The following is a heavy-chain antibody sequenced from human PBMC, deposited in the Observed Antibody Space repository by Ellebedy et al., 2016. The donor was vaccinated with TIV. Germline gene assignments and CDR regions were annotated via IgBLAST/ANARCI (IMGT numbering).Heavy chain of an antibody. J-gene: IGHJ6*02. Sequence: PGGSLRLSCAASGFSFSSYWMHWVRQAPGKGLVWVSRINRDGSSTNYADSVKGRFTCSRDNAKNTVYLQMNSLRAEDTAVYYCARGMDVWGQGTTVTVSS. V-gene: IGHV3-74*01. CDR3: ARGMDV. CDR2: INRDGSST. CDR1: GFSFSSYW.